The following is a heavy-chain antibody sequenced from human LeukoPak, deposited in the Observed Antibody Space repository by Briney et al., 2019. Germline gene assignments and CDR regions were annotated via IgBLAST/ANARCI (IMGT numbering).Heavy chain of an antibody. CDR1: GYTFTDYY. V-gene: IGHV1-2*02. J-gene: IGHJ6*03. D-gene: IGHD2-2*01. CDR3: ARAGGYCGSTSCYSGYYYYFMDV. CDR2: INPKSGVT. Sequence: GASVTVSCKASGYTFTDYYLHWVRQAPGQGLEWMGWINPKSGVTDSKMKFQGRVTLTRDTPITTAYMELISLTSDDAAVYYCARAGGYCGSTSCYSGYYYYFMDVWGKGTTVTVSS.